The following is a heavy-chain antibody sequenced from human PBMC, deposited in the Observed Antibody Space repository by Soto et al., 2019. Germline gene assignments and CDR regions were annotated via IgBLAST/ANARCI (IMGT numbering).Heavy chain of an antibody. V-gene: IGHV3-53*01. CDR3: ATWHEREHAFDV. CDR2: LYDVDGS. D-gene: IGHD1-1*01. CDR1: GLTISGKKY. Sequence: DVQLVESGGGLIQPGESLRLSCAAFGLTISGKKYVAWVRQAPGKGLEWVSALYDVDGSFYADSVTGRFTTSSASSKTTVYLQMNGLRPDDPAVYYCATWHEREHAFDVWGQGTTVTIS. J-gene: IGHJ3*01.